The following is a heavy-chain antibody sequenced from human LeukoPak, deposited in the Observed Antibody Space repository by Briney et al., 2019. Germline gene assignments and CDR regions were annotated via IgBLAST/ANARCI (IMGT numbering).Heavy chain of an antibody. CDR3: AKDKQGAAQDY. V-gene: IGHV3-43*02. CDR1: GYTFDGYA. CDR2: ISGEGGNT. J-gene: IGHJ4*02. Sequence: GGSLRLSCAASGYTFDGYAMHWVRQAPGKGLEWVSLISGEGGNTYYADSLKGRFTISRDNSKNSLYLEMNSLRTEDTALYYCAKDKQGAAQDYWGQGTLVTVSS. D-gene: IGHD6-6*01.